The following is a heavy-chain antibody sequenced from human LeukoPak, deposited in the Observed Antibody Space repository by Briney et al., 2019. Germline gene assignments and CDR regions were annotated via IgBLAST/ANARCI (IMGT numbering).Heavy chain of an antibody. CDR3: ARLTDQSDIILTGNFDY. CDR1: GYSFTSYG. Sequence: GESLKISCKGSGYSFTSYGISWVRQMPGKGLEWIGRIDPSDSYTNYSPSFQGHVTISADKSISTAYLQWSSLKASDTAMYYCARLTDQSDIILTGNFDYWGQGTLVTVSS. CDR2: IDPSDSYT. V-gene: IGHV5-10-1*01. D-gene: IGHD3-9*01. J-gene: IGHJ4*02.